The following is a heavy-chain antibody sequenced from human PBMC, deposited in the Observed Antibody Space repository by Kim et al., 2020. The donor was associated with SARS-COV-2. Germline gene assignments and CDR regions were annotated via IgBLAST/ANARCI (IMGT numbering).Heavy chain of an antibody. CDR3: ARYLGGEGAFDI. Sequence: FNPSLNSRVAILLDTSNNQFSLKLTSVTAADTAVYYCARYLGGEGAFDIWGPWTIVTVSS. V-gene: IGHV4-59*01. D-gene: IGHD3-16*01. J-gene: IGHJ3*02.